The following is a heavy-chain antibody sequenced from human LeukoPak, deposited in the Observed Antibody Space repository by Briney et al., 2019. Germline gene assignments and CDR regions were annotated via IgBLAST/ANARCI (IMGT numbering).Heavy chain of an antibody. CDR1: GFTFSSYA. CDR3: AKAAGSSGWYHLDY. CDR2: ISGSGGTT. D-gene: IGHD6-19*01. J-gene: IGHJ4*02. V-gene: IGHV3-23*01. Sequence: GSLRLSCAASGFTFSSYAMSWVRQAPGKGLEWVSGISGSGGTTYYADSVRGRFTISRDSSRNTLYLQMNSLRAEDTAVYYCAKAAGSSGWYHLDYWGQGTLVTASS.